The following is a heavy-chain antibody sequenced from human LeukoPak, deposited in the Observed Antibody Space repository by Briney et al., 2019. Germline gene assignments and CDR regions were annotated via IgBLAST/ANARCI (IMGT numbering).Heavy chain of an antibody. Sequence: GGSLRLSCAASGFTFSSYAMSWVRQAPGKGLEWVSAISGSGGSTYYADSVRGRFTISRDNSKNTLYLQMNSLRAEDTAVYYCAKVVWELQLDRCYGMEVWGQGTTVTVSS. D-gene: IGHD1-26*01. CDR2: ISGSGGST. J-gene: IGHJ6*02. V-gene: IGHV3-23*01. CDR1: GFTFSSYA. CDR3: AKVVWELQLDRCYGMEV.